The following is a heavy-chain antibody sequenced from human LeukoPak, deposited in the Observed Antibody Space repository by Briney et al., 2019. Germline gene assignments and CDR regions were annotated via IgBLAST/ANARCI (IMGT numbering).Heavy chain of an antibody. D-gene: IGHD6-13*01. Sequence: SETLSLTCTVSGGSISSYYWSWIRPPSGKGLEWIGYIYYSGSTNYNPPLKRRVTISVDTSKNQFSLKLSSVTAADTAVYYCARVSSSWYYFDYWGQGTLVTVSS. J-gene: IGHJ4*02. V-gene: IGHV4-59*01. CDR2: IYYSGST. CDR3: ARVSSSWYYFDY. CDR1: GGSISSYY.